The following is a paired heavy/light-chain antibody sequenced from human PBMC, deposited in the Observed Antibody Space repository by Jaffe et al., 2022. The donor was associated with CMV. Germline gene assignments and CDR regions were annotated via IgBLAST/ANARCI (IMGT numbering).Light chain of an antibody. CDR3: QQYDNAQYT. CDR1: QNVNSY. V-gene: IGKV3-20*01. Sequence: EIVLTQSPGTLSLSPGEGATLSCRASQNVNSYFAWYQQRPGQAPRLLIYGASSRATGVPDRFSASGSGTDFTLSISRLEPEDFAVYYCQQYDNAQYTFGQGTRLEV. CDR2: GAS. J-gene: IGKJ2*01.
Heavy chain of an antibody. CDR1: GFTVRTNY. CDR3: TKANSPFTWFAP. Sequence: EVQLVESGGGLVRPGGSLRLSCAGSGFTVRTNYMSWVRLAPGRGLEWVSSIYSGGQTHHADSVKGRFTISRDNAKNVVYLQMNSLTTDDTAVYYCTKANSPFTWFAPWGQGTQVTVSS. V-gene: IGHV3-53*01. J-gene: IGHJ5*02. CDR2: IYSGGQT.